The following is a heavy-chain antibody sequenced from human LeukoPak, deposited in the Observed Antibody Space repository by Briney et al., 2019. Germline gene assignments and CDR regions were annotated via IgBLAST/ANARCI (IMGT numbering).Heavy chain of an antibody. CDR2: IFYSGSS. J-gene: IGHJ4*02. D-gene: IGHD6-19*01. Sequence: SETLSLTCSVSGGSISNNYWSWIRQPPGKGLEWMGYIFYSGSSDSNPSLKSRVTISVDTSKNQFSLKLTSVTAADTAVYYCARRYSNGWYFDYWGQGTLVTVSS. V-gene: IGHV4-59*08. CDR3: ARRYSNGWYFDY. CDR1: GGSISNNY.